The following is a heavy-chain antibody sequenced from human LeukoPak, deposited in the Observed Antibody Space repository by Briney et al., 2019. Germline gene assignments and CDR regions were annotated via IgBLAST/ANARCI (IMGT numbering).Heavy chain of an antibody. CDR3: ARFETRGAGDFDN. D-gene: IGHD6-19*01. J-gene: IGHJ4*02. CDR1: GYIFSSYS. CDR2: ISSDSRYI. V-gene: IGHV3-21*06. Sequence: GGSLRLSCVGSGYIFSSYSMNWVRQAPGRGLEWVSSISSDSRYIFYADSVRGRFTISRDGAKSSVFLQMNNLRAEDTAVYYCARFETRGAGDFDNWGQGTLVTVSS.